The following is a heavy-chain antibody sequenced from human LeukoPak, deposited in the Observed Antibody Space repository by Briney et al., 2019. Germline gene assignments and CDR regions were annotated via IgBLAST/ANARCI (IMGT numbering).Heavy chain of an antibody. J-gene: IGHJ4*02. Sequence: SETLSLNCTVSGGSISSYYWSWIRQPAGKGLEWIGRVYTSGNTNYNSSLQSRVNMSVDTSKNQFSLKLSSVTAADTAVYYCARDFASGSYNPNYYFDYWGQGTLVTVSS. CDR3: ARDFASGSYNPNYYFDY. D-gene: IGHD3-10*01. CDR2: VYTSGNT. CDR1: GGSISSYY. V-gene: IGHV4-4*07.